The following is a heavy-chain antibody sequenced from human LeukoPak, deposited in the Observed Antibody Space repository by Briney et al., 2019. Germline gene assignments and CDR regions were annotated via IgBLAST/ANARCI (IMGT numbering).Heavy chain of an antibody. J-gene: IGHJ5*02. CDR3: AKDRVFVVVPAAIDEDWFDP. D-gene: IGHD2-2*02. CDR1: GFTFSSYA. Sequence: EGSLRLSCAASGFTFSSYAMSWVRQAPGKGLEWVSAISGSGGSTYYADSVKGGFTISRDNSKNTLYLQMNSLRADDTAVYYCAKDRVFVVVPAAIDEDWFDPWGQGTLVTVSS. V-gene: IGHV3-23*01. CDR2: ISGSGGST.